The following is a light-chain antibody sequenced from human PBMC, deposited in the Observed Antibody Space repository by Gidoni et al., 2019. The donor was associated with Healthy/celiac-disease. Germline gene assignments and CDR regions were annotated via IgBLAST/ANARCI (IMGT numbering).Light chain of an antibody. CDR1: QSVLYSSNNKNY. Sequence: DIVMTQPPDPLPVSLGERATINCKSSQSVLYSSNNKNYLAWYQQKPGQPPKLLIYWASTRESGVPDRFSGSGSGTDFTLTISSLQAEDVAVYYCQQYYSTHWXVXQGTKVEIK. V-gene: IGKV4-1*01. J-gene: IGKJ1*01. CDR3: QQYYSTHWX. CDR2: WAS.